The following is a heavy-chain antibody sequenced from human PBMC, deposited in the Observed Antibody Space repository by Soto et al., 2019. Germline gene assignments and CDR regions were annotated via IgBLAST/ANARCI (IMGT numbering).Heavy chain of an antibody. V-gene: IGHV3-33*08. CDR1: GFPFSSYG. Sequence: GGSLRLSCAASGFPFSSYGMHWVRQAPGKGLEWVAVIWYDGSNKYYADSVKGRFTISRDNSKNTLYLQMNSLRAEDTAVYYCAIRDGYNFGAFDIWGQGTMVTVSS. CDR3: AIRDGYNFGAFDI. J-gene: IGHJ3*02. CDR2: IWYDGSNK. D-gene: IGHD5-12*01.